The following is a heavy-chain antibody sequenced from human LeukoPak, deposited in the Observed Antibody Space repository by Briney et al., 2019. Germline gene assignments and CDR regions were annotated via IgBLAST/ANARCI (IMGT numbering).Heavy chain of an antibody. J-gene: IGHJ4*02. CDR3: ARVADWNYVFDY. CDR2: IYYSGST. D-gene: IGHD1-7*01. Sequence: SWIRQHPGKGLEWIGYIYYSGSTYYNPSLKSRVTISVDTSKNQFSLKLSSVTAADTAVYYCARVADWNYVFDYWGQGTLVTVSS. V-gene: IGHV4-31*02.